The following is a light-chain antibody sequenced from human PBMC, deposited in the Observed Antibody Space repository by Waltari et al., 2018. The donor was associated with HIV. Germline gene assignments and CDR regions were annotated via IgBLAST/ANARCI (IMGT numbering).Light chain of an antibody. CDR2: GAS. CDR1: QPTSTY. Sequence: DIQLTQPPPFLSAPPGDRARLAGRANQPTSTYLAWYQQNPGKAPKLLLYGASILHTGVPSRFTGRGSGTECHLTITSLQPEDLATYYWQQVNSYPLTFGRGTKGEVK. J-gene: IGKJ4*01. CDR3: QQVNSYPLT. V-gene: IGKV1-9*01.